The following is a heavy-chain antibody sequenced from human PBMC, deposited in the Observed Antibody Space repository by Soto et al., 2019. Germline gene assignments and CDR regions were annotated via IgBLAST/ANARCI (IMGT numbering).Heavy chain of an antibody. D-gene: IGHD6-13*01. Sequence: QSGGSLRLSCAASGFTFSSYDMHWVRQATGKGLEWVSTIGTAGDTYYPGSVKGRFTISRENAKNSLYLQMNSLRVGDTAVYYCARGGGRSWYHYYGMDVWGQRTTVTVSS. J-gene: IGHJ6*02. V-gene: IGHV3-13*01. CDR3: ARGGGRSWYHYYGMDV. CDR1: GFTFSSYD. CDR2: IGTAGDT.